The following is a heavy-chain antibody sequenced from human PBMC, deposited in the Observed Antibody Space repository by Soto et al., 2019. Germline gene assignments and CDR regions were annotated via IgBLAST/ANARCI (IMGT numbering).Heavy chain of an antibody. D-gene: IGHD6-19*01. CDR3: AKERGWRKLFDY. CDR1: GFDFSTYS. J-gene: IGHJ4*02. Sequence: QSGGSLRLSCAASGFDFSTYSMYWVRQAPGKGLEWVAAISYDGSNKHYADSLKGRFIISRDNSKNTLYLQMNSLRAEDTAVYYCAKERGWRKLFDYWGQGTLVTVSS. V-gene: IGHV3-30-3*01. CDR2: ISYDGSNK.